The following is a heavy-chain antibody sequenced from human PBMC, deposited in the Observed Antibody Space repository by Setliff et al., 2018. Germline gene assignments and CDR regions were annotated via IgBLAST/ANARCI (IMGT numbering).Heavy chain of an antibody. Sequence: SETLSLTCIVSGGSINSYYWNWIRQPPGKGLEWIGDIYIRGIINYNPSPKSRTTISIDTSKTQFSLILSSVTAADTAMYFCARGRVDSGGYNDLGYFDDWGKGTLVTVSS. J-gene: IGHJ4*02. CDR3: ARGRVDSGGYNDLGYFDD. D-gene: IGHD2-15*01. CDR2: IYIRGII. V-gene: IGHV4-4*08. CDR1: GGSINSYY.